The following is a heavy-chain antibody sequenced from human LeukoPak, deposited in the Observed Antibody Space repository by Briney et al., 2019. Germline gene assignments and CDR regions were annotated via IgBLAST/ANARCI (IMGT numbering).Heavy chain of an antibody. V-gene: IGHV4-4*02. CDR2: IYHSGST. Sequence: RTSETLSLTCAVSGGSISSSNWWSWVRQPPGKGLEWIGEIYHSGSTNYNPSLKSRVTISVDKSKNQFSLKLSSVTAADTAVYYCAGPGQMVPSLWQLPRDDAFDIWGQGTMVTVSS. CDR3: AGPGQMVPSLWQLPRDDAFDI. D-gene: IGHD2-15*01. CDR1: GGSISSSNW. J-gene: IGHJ3*02.